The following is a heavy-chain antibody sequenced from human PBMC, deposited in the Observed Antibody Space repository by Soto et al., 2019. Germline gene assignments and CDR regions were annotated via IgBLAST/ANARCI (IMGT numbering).Heavy chain of an antibody. CDR1: GYTFTSYG. Sequence: ASVKVSCKASGYTFTSYGISWVQQSPGQGLEWMGWISAYNGNTNYAQKLQGRVTMTTDTSTSTAYMELRSLRSDDTAVYYCARGMVGITMVRGVPTIDYYYMDVWGKGTTVTVSS. J-gene: IGHJ6*03. D-gene: IGHD3-10*01. CDR2: ISAYNGNT. V-gene: IGHV1-18*01. CDR3: ARGMVGITMVRGVPTIDYYYMDV.